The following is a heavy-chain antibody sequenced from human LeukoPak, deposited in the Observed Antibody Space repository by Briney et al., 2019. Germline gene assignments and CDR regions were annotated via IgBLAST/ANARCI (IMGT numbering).Heavy chain of an antibody. V-gene: IGHV3-9*01. J-gene: IGHJ3*02. Sequence: PGRSLRLSCAASGFTFDDYAMHWVRQAPGKGLEWVSGISWNSGSIGYADSVKGRFTISRDNAKNSLYLQMNSLRAKDTALYYCAKDMYYDRFAFDIWGQGTMVTVSS. CDR1: GFTFDDYA. D-gene: IGHD3-22*01. CDR3: AKDMYYDRFAFDI. CDR2: ISWNSGSI.